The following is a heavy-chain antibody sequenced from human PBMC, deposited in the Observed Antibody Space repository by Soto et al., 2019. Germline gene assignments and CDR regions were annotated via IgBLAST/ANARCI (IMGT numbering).Heavy chain of an antibody. D-gene: IGHD6-19*01. CDR1: GGSISGSY. CDR2: VYYTGST. CDR3: ARSVAVPGAHIDY. Sequence: SETLSLTCSVSGGSISGSYWSWIRQSPGKGLEWLGYVYYTGSTNYSPSLRSRVSISVDTSKNEFSLRLISVTAADTAVYFCARSVAVPGAHIDYWGQGTQVTVSS. V-gene: IGHV4-59*01. J-gene: IGHJ4*02.